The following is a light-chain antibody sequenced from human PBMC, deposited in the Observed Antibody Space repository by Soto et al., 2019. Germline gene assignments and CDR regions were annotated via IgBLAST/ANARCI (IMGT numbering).Light chain of an antibody. J-gene: IGLJ1*01. CDR2: DDY. V-gene: IGLV1-51*01. Sequence: QSVLTQPPSVSAAPGRKVTISCSGSSSNIGNNYVSWYQQLPGTAPKLLIYDDYKRPSGIPERVSGSKSGTSATLGITGLQTGDEADYYCGAWDSSLSAYVFGTGTTVTVL. CDR1: SSNIGNNY. CDR3: GAWDSSLSAYV.